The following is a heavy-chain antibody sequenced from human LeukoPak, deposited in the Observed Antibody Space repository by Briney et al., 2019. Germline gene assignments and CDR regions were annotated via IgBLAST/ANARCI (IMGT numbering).Heavy chain of an antibody. D-gene: IGHD1-1*01. J-gene: IGHJ5*02. V-gene: IGHV1-46*01. CDR3: ARAPPLANWFDP. Sequence: ASVKVSFKAAGYTFTSYYMHLVRQAPGQGLEWMGIINPSGGSTSYAQKFQGRVTMTRDTSTSTVYMELRSLRSEDTAVYYCARAPPLANWFDPWGQGTLVTVSS. CDR2: INPSGGST. CDR1: GYTFTSYY.